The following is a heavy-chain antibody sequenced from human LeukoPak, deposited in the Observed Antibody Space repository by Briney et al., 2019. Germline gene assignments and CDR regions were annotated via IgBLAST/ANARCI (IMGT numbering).Heavy chain of an antibody. V-gene: IGHV4-59*01. Sequence: SETLSLTCTVSGGSISSYYWSWIRQPPGKGLEWIGYIYYSGSTNYNPSLKSRVTISVDTSKNQFSLKLSSVTAADTAVYYCARALNYYDSSGYLDVWGKGTTVTVSS. J-gene: IGHJ6*04. D-gene: IGHD3-22*01. CDR1: GGSISSYY. CDR3: ARALNYYDSSGYLDV. CDR2: IYYSGST.